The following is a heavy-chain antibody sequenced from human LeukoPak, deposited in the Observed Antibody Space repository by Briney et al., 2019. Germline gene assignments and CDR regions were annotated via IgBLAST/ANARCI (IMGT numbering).Heavy chain of an antibody. CDR2: ISSSGNTI. CDR3: ARIDQELVPDC. V-gene: IGHV3-48*03. Sequence: GGSLRLSCAASGFTFSSYEMNWVRQAPGKGLEGVSYISSSGNTIYYADSVKGRFTISRDNAKNSLYLQMNSLRAEDTAVYYCARIDQELVPDCWGQGTLVTVSS. D-gene: IGHD1-7*01. J-gene: IGHJ4*02. CDR1: GFTFSSYE.